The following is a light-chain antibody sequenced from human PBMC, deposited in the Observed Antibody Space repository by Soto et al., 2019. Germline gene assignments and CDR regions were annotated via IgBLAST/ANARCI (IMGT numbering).Light chain of an antibody. CDR3: QQYNSYSP. J-gene: IGKJ1*01. CDR2: DAS. Sequence: DIQMTQSPSTLSASVGDRVTITCRASQSISTWLAWYQQKPGKAPKLLIYDASSLESGVPSRFSGSGSGTEFTLTISSLQPEDFASYYCQQYNSYSPFGQGTKVDIK. CDR1: QSISTW. V-gene: IGKV1-5*01.